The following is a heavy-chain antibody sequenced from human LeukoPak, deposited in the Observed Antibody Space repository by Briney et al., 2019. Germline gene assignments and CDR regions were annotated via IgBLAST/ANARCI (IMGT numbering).Heavy chain of an antibody. J-gene: IGHJ4*02. Sequence: GGSLRLSCAASGITFSSHAMSWVRQAPWKGLEWVSAISGGGGSTDYADSVKGRFTISRDNSKNTLYLQMNSLRAEDTAVYYCAKGIKHWNTPFDYWGQGTLVTVSS. CDR1: GITFSSHA. CDR3: AKGIKHWNTPFDY. CDR2: ISGGGGST. D-gene: IGHD1/OR15-1a*01. V-gene: IGHV3-23*01.